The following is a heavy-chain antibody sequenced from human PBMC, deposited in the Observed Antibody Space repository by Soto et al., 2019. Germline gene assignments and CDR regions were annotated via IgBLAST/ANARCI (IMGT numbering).Heavy chain of an antibody. J-gene: IGHJ4*02. CDR3: ARGAYCSGGSCFDY. CDR2: IYSGGST. Sequence: GSLRLSCAASGFTVSSNYMSWVRQAPGKGLEWVSVIYSGGSTYYADSVKGRFTISRDNSKNTLYLQMNSLRAEDTAVYYCARGAYCSGGSCFDYWGQGTLVTVSS. V-gene: IGHV3-53*01. D-gene: IGHD2-15*01. CDR1: GFTVSSNY.